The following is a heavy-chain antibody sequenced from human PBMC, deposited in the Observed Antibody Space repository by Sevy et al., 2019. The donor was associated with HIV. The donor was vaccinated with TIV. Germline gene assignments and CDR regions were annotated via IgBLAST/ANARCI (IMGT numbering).Heavy chain of an antibody. V-gene: IGHV4-39*02. D-gene: IGHD5-12*01. CDR2: IYYNGHT. J-gene: IGHJ6*02. CDR3: ARDAGGYDYDYGTDV. CDR1: GGTIVSSGHY. Sequence: SETLSLTCSVSGGTIVSSGHYWGWIRQTPGKGLEWIGSIYYNGHTYYNPSLNSRLTISIDTSKNQFSLNLSSVTAADTAIYFCARDAGGYDYDYGTDVWGQGTTVTVSS.